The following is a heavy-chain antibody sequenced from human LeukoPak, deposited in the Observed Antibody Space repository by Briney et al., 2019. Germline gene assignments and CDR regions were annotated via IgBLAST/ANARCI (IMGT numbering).Heavy chain of an antibody. CDR3: ARPTRDDSSAYYSAFDI. V-gene: IGHV5-51*01. CDR2: IYPGDSDT. D-gene: IGHD3-22*01. Sequence: GESLKISCKGSGYRFTNYWIDWVRQLPGKGLEWMGIIYPGDSDTRYSPSFQGPVTISTDKSINTAYLQCSSLKASDTAMYYCARPTRDDSSAYYSAFDIWGPGTMVTVSS. J-gene: IGHJ3*02. CDR1: GYRFTNYW.